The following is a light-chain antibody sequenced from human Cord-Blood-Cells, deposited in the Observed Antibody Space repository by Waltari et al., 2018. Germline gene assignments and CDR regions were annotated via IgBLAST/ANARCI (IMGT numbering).Light chain of an antibody. CDR2: EGS. Sequence: QSALTQPASVSGSPGQSLPISCTGTSSAVGSYNLVSWYQQHPGKAPKLMIYEGSKRPSGVSNRFSGSKSGNTASLTISGLQAEDEADYYCCSYAGSSTWVFGGGTKLTVL. CDR3: CSYAGSSTWV. V-gene: IGLV2-23*01. J-gene: IGLJ3*02. CDR1: SSAVGSYNL.